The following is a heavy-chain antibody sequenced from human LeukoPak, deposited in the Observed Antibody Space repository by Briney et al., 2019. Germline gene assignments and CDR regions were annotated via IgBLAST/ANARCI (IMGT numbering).Heavy chain of an antibody. V-gene: IGHV4-30-4*08. CDR1: GGSISRADYY. J-gene: IGHJ4*02. CDR3: ARDSDFWSGYYYFDY. D-gene: IGHD3-3*01. CDR2: IYYSGST. Sequence: SETLSLTCTVSGGSISRADYYWSWIRQPPGEGLEWIGYIYYSGSTYYNPSLKSRATISVDTSKNQFSLKLSSVTAADTAVYYCARDSDFWSGYYYFDYWGQGTLLTVSS.